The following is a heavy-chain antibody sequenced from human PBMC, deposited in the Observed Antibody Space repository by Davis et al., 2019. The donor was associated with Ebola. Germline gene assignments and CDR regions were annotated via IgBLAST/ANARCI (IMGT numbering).Heavy chain of an antibody. CDR2: IIPIFGTA. Sequence: SVKVSCKASGYTFTSYAMHWVRQAPGQSLEWMGGIIPIFGTANYAQKFQGRVTITADESTSTAYMELSSLRSEDTAVYYCARDRGSSWGIDYWGQGTLVTVSS. V-gene: IGHV1-69*13. CDR3: ARDRGSSWGIDY. D-gene: IGHD6-13*01. J-gene: IGHJ4*02. CDR1: GYTFTSYA.